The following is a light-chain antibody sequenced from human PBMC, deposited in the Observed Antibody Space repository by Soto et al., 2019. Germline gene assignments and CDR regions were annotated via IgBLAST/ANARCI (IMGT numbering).Light chain of an antibody. Sequence: QSALTQPPSASGSPGQSVTISCTGTSSNVGADNYVSWYQQHAGKAPKLVIYEVTKRPSGVPDRFSGSKSATTASLTVSGLQAEDEDYYYCSSSAFSNTWVFGGGTKLTVL. CDR2: EVT. CDR1: SSNVGADNY. CDR3: SSSAFSNTWV. V-gene: IGLV2-8*01. J-gene: IGLJ3*02.